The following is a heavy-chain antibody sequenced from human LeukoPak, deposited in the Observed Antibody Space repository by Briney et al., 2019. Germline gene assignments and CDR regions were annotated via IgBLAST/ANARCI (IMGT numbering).Heavy chain of an antibody. CDR1: GFIFSNYW. CDR3: ARDRNSNSWRVDAFDI. CDR2: IKQDGSEK. Sequence: GGSLRLSCAASGFIFSNYWMSWVRQAPGKGLEWVANIKQDGSEKYYVDSVKGRITISRDNAKNSLYLQMSSLRAEDTAVYYCARDRNSNSWRVDAFDIWGQGTMVTVSS. J-gene: IGHJ3*02. D-gene: IGHD2/OR15-2a*01. V-gene: IGHV3-7*03.